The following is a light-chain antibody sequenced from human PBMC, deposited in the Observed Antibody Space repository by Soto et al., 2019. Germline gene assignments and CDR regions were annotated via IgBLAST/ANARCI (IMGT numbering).Light chain of an antibody. V-gene: IGLV1-40*01. Sequence: QPVLTQPPSVSGAPGQGVTISCTGSSSNIGADYDVHWYQQLPGTAPKLLIYNNNNRPSGVLDRFSGSKSGTSASLAISGLQAEDEADYYCQSYDSSLSGSEVFGGGTKLTVL. CDR2: NNN. J-gene: IGLJ2*01. CDR1: SSNIGADYD. CDR3: QSYDSSLSGSEV.